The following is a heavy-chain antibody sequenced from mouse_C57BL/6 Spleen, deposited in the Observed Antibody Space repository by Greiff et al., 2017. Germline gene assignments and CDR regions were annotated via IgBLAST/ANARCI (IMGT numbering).Heavy chain of an antibody. CDR2: INPSTGGT. CDR1: GYSFTGYY. J-gene: IGHJ2*01. CDR3: ARSSGNGDYFDD. D-gene: IGHD2-1*01. Sequence: EVQLQQSGPELVKPGASVKISCKASGYSFTGYYMNWVKQSPEKSLEWIGEINPSTGGTTYNQKFKAKATLTVDKSSSTAYMQLKSLTSEDSAVYYCARSSGNGDYFDDWGQGTTLTVSS. V-gene: IGHV1-42*01.